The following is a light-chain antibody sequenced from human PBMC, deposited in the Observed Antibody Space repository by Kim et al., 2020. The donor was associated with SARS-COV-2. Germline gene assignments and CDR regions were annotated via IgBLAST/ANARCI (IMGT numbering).Light chain of an antibody. J-gene: IGLJ3*02. CDR1: SSDVGGYNF. CDR3: SSFTSSRTLV. Sequence: GQSITISCTGTSSDVGGYNFVSWYQQHPGKAPKLMIYDVSSRPSGVSNLFSGAKSGNTASLTISGLQAEDEADYYCSSFTSSRTLVFGGGTQLTVL. CDR2: DVS. V-gene: IGLV2-14*03.